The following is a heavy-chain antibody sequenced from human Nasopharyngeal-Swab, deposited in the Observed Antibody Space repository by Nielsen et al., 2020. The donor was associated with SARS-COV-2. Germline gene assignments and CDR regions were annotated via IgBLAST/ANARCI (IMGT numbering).Heavy chain of an antibody. J-gene: IGHJ4*02. CDR3: VKHQGSSTDQ. CDR2: VNQDGSRT. V-gene: IGHV3-74*01. CDR1: GVIFSKYW. Sequence: GGSLRLSCVASGVIFSKYWMHWVRQAPGKGLVGVSRVNQDGSRTDYADSVRGRFTISRDNAKNTLYLQMNSLSVEDTAVFYCVKHQGSSTDQWGQGTLVTVSS.